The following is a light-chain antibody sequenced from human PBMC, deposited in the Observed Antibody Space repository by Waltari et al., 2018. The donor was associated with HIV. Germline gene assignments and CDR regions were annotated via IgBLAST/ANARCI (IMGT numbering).Light chain of an antibody. J-gene: IGLJ1*01. CDR3: SSYTSSSTPYV. V-gene: IGLV2-14*01. CDR2: EVR. CDR1: SSDVGGYNY. Sequence: QSALTQPASVSGSPGQSITISCTGTSSDVGGYNYVSWYQQHPGKAPKLMIYEVRNRPSGVSNRFSGSKSGNTASLTSPGLQAEDESDYYCSSYTSSSTPYVFGTGTKVTVL.